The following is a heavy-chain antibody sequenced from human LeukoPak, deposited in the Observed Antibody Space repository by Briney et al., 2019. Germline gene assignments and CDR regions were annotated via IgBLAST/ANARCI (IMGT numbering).Heavy chain of an antibody. J-gene: IGHJ5*02. Sequence: SVKVSCKASGYTFTSYAMNWVRQAPGQGLEWMGGIIPIFGTANYAQKFQGRVTITADESTSTAYMELSSLRSEDTAVYYCAREESLLPAWGQGTLVTVSS. CDR3: AREESLLPA. D-gene: IGHD1-14*01. V-gene: IGHV1-69*13. CDR2: IIPIFGTA. CDR1: GYTFTSYA.